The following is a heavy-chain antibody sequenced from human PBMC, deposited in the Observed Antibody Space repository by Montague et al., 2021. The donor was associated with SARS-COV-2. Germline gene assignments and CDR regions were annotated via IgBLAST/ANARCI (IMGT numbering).Heavy chain of an antibody. D-gene: IGHD4-17*01. Sequence: TLSLTCAVSGGSVSSGGYSWFWLREPPGKGLEWIGHIHHSGNTYYNPSLKSRATISGDRPKNQFSLRVTSVSAADTAVYSCASYRDYGDYYWGQGILVTVSS. V-gene: IGHV4-30-2*01. CDR1: GGSVSSGGYS. CDR3: ASYRDYGDYY. CDR2: IHHSGNT. J-gene: IGHJ4*02.